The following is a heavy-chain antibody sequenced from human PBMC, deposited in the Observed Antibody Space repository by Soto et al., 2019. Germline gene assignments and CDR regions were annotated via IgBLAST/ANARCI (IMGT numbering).Heavy chain of an antibody. CDR1: GFTLSNFY. CDR3: GREALHTTVFGLPIMGTNGMDI. CDR2: VWHFGDGK. Sequence: QVQLVESGGGVVQPGGSLTLSCAASGFTLSNFYIHWVRQAPGKVLEWVAVVWHFGDGKYYADSVSGRFSVSRDDSENTVALQMNSLSDEETAVYYCGREALHTTVFGLPIMGTNGMDIWGQGTTVSVSS. V-gene: IGHV3-33*01. D-gene: IGHD3-16*01. J-gene: IGHJ6*01.